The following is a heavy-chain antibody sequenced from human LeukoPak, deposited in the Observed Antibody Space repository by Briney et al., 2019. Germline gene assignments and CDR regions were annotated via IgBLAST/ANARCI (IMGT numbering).Heavy chain of an antibody. D-gene: IGHD1-26*01. CDR1: GFRISKSW. Sequence: GGSLRLSCAASGFRISKSWMTWVRQSPGRGLEWVACISENGSEEKYLDSVRGRFTISRDNAKNSLYLQMNSLRAEDTAVYYCARGDIVGALGYWGQGTLVTVSS. CDR2: ISENGSEE. CDR3: ARGDIVGALGY. V-gene: IGHV3-7*01. J-gene: IGHJ4*02.